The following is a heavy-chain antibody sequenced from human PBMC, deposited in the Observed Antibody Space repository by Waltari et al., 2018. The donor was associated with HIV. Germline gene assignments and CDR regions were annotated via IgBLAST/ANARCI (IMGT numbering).Heavy chain of an antibody. V-gene: IGHV4-34*01. J-gene: IGHJ4*02. CDR3: ARGGNYYGSGSYYKLDY. D-gene: IGHD3-10*01. CDR2: INHSGRS. Sequence: QVQLQQWGAGLLKPSETLSLTCAVYGVSFRGYYWSWIRQSPGKGLAWVGEINHSGRSNYNPALKSRVPMSVDTSKNQFSLKLSFVTAADTAVYYCARGGNYYGSGSYYKLDYWGQGTLVTVSS. CDR1: GVSFRGYY.